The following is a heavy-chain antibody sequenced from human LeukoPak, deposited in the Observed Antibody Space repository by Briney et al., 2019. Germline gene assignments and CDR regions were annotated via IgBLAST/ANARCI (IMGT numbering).Heavy chain of an antibody. D-gene: IGHD1-26*01. V-gene: IGHV1-69*05. J-gene: IGHJ5*02. CDR1: GGTFSSYA. CDR3: ARAVGGSYSPHNWFDP. Sequence: SVKVSCKASGGTFSSYAISWVRQAPGQGLEWMGRIVPIFGTANYAQKFQGRVTITTDESTSTAYMELSSLRSEDTAVYYCARAVGGSYSPHNWFDPWGQGTLVTVSS. CDR2: IVPIFGTA.